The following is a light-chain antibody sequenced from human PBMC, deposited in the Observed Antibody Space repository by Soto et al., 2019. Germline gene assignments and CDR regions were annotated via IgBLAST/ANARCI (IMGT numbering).Light chain of an antibody. CDR3: QQYSTYTPRT. V-gene: IGKV1-5*01. J-gene: IGKJ1*01. Sequence: DIQMTQSPSTLSASVGDRVTITCRASQSISSWLAWYQQKPGKAPKLLIYDASSLESGVPSRFSGSGSGTEFTLTISSLQPEDIATYYCQQYSTYTPRTFGQGTKVDIK. CDR2: DAS. CDR1: QSISSW.